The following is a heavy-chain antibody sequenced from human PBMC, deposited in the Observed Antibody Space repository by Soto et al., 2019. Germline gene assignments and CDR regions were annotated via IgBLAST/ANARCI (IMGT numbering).Heavy chain of an antibody. CDR3: ARDATTMAAPDDY. Sequence: QVQLVQSGAEVKKPGASVKVSCKASGYTFPSYGISWVRQAPGQGLEWMGWISASNGNTNYAQKLQGRVAMTTDTSTITAYIEMTSLRSEDTAVYYCARDATTMAAPDDYWGQGTLVTVSS. D-gene: IGHD6-13*01. CDR2: ISASNGNT. V-gene: IGHV1-18*01. J-gene: IGHJ4*02. CDR1: GYTFPSYG.